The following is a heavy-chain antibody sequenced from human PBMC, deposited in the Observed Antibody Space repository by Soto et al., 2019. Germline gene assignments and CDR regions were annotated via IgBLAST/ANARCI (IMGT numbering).Heavy chain of an antibody. J-gene: IGHJ4*02. CDR3: AGSVGGGFDY. CDR2: VYIGGNT. CDR1: GFTVSSNY. V-gene: IGHV3-66*01. Sequence: EVQLVESGGGLVQPGGSLRLSCAASGFTVSSNYMSWVRQAPGKGLEWVSVVYIGGNTYYAESVEDRFTISRDNFENMLYLQMNGLRAEETAVYYCAGSVGGGFDYWGQGTLVTVSS. D-gene: IGHD3-16*01.